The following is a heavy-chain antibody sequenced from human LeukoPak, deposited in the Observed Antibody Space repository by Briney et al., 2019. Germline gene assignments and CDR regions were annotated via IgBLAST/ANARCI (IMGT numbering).Heavy chain of an antibody. CDR1: GFTFSSYG. D-gene: IGHD3-3*01. CDR3: ATNYYDFWSGYYFDY. CDR2: IWYDGSNK. Sequence: GGSLRLSCAASGFTFSSYGMHWVRQAPGKGLEWVAVIWYDGSNKYYADSVKGRFTISRDNSKNTLYLQMNSLRAEDTAVYYCATNYYDFWSGYYFDYWGQGTLVTVSS. J-gene: IGHJ4*02. V-gene: IGHV3-33*01.